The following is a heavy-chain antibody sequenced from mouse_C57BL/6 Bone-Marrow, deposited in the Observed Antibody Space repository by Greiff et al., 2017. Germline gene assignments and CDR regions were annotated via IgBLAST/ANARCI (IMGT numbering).Heavy chain of an antibody. Sequence: EVKLVESGGGLVKPGGSLKLSCAASGFTFSSYAMSWVRQTPEKRLEWVATLSDGGSYTYYPDNVKGRFTISRDNAKNNLYLQMSHLKSEDTAMYYCARAPLRSYFDYWGQGTTLTVSS. V-gene: IGHV5-4*03. CDR3: ARAPLRSYFDY. CDR2: LSDGGSYT. CDR1: GFTFSSYA. D-gene: IGHD1-1*01. J-gene: IGHJ2*01.